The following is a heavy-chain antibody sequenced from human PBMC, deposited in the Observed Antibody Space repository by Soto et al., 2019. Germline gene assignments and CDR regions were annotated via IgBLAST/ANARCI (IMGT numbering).Heavy chain of an antibody. CDR2: ISGSGGST. J-gene: IGHJ4*02. CDR1: GFTFSSYA. D-gene: IGHD6-19*01. V-gene: IGHV3-23*01. Sequence: EVQLLESGGGLVQPGGSLRLSCAASGFTFSSYAMRWVRQAPGKGLEWVSAISGSGGSTYYADSVKGRFTISRDNSKNTRELQMNSLRAEDTAVYYCARRGSGRYYDYWGQGTLVTVSS. CDR3: ARRGSGRYYDY.